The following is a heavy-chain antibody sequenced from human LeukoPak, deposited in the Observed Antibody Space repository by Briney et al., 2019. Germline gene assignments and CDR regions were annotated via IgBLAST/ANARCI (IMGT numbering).Heavy chain of an antibody. Sequence: PSETLSLTCTVSGVSISSYYWTWIRQPPGKGLEWIGNINYSGSTKYSPSLKSRVTISVDTSKNQFSLKLSSVTAADTAVYYCARWYYDSSGYRYFDYWGQGTLVTVSS. J-gene: IGHJ4*02. V-gene: IGHV4-59*01. D-gene: IGHD3-22*01. CDR3: ARWYYDSSGYRYFDY. CDR2: INYSGST. CDR1: GVSISSYY.